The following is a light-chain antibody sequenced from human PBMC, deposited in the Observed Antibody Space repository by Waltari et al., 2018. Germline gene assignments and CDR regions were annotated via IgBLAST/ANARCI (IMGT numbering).Light chain of an antibody. J-gene: IGKJ1*01. CDR2: GGS. Sequence: VLTQSPGTLSLSPGERATLSCRASQSVGSGYLAWYQQKPGQAPRLLIYGGSSRATGIPDRFTASGSGTEFTLTISRLEPGDFAVYYCQHYDGSRTFGQGTKVEIK. V-gene: IGKV3-20*01. CDR3: QHYDGSRT. CDR1: QSVGSGY.